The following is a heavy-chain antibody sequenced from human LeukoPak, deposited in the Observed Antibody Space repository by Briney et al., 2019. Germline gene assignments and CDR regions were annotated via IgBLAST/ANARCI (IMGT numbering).Heavy chain of an antibody. CDR1: GGSISSGDYY. D-gene: IGHD2-2*01. CDR3: ARDCSSTSSAGVAFDI. CDR2: IYYSGST. J-gene: IGHJ3*02. Sequence: PSETLSLTCTVSGGSISSGDYYWSWIRQPPGKGLEWIGYIYYSGSTYYNPSLKSRVTISVDTSKNQFSLKLSSVTAADTAVYYCARDCSSTSSAGVAFDIWGQGTMVTVSS. V-gene: IGHV4-30-4*01.